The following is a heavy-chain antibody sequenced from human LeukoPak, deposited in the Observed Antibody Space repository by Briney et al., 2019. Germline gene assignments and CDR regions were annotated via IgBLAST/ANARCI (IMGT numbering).Heavy chain of an antibody. CDR2: IIPIFGTA. CDR1: GGTFSSYA. D-gene: IGHD1-20*01. V-gene: IGHV1-69*13. CDR3: AREGFGGNWNQNYFDY. J-gene: IGHJ4*02. Sequence: SVTVSCKASGGTFSSYAISWVRQAPGQGLEWMGGIIPIFGTASYAQKLQGRVTITADESTSTAYMELSSLRSEDTAVYYCAREGFGGNWNQNYFDYWGQGTLVTVSS.